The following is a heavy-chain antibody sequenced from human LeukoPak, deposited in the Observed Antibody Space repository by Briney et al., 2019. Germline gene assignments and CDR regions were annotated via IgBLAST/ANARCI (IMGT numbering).Heavy chain of an antibody. CDR3: AKGAEIDH. J-gene: IGHJ4*02. V-gene: IGHV3-23*01. CDR1: VFNLNNFA. Sequence: PGGSLRLSCAASVFNLNNFAMSWVPPAPGRGPEWLSAMTGPADTAHYAESVKGRFTISRDYSKSMVYLQMTSLRVEDTAIYYCAKGAEIDHWGQGTLVTVSS. CDR2: MTGPADTA.